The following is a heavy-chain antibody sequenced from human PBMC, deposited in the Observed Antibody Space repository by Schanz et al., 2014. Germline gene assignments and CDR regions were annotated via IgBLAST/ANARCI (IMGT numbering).Heavy chain of an antibody. D-gene: IGHD3-10*01. J-gene: IGHJ5*02. CDR2: INGDGSRT. V-gene: IGHV3-74*01. CDR3: ARPALWFGDNCFDP. Sequence: EVQLVESGGGLVQPGGSLRLSCAASGFTFSNYWMHWVRQAPGKGLVWVSRINGDGSRTAYADSVKGRFTISRDNAKNTLYLQMNSLRAEDTAVYYCARPALWFGDNCFDPWGQGTPITVSS. CDR1: GFTFSNYW.